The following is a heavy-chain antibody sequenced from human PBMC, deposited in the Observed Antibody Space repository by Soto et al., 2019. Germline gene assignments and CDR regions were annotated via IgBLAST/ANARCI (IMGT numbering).Heavy chain of an antibody. D-gene: IGHD6-25*01. V-gene: IGHV1-24*01. CDR1: GYTLTELS. Sequence: ASVKVSCKVSGYTLTELSMHWVRQAPGKGLEWMGGFDPEDGETIYAQKFQGRVTMTEDTSTDTAYMELSSLRSEDTAVYYCATFQRSGPDPQFFSFCGQRTLVTGSS. CDR3: ATFQRSGPDPQFFSF. CDR2: FDPEDGET. J-gene: IGHJ4*02.